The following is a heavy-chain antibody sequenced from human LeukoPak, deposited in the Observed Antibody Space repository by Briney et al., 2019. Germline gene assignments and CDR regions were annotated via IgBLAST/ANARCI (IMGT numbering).Heavy chain of an antibody. CDR1: GYSISGSNW. CDR2: IYYSGSI. D-gene: IGHD3-10*01. CDR3: ARNMGDGSRIIDY. Sequence: SDTLSLTCAVSGYSISGSNWWGWIRQPPGKGLEWIGYIYYSGSIYYNPSLKSRVTMSVDTSKNQFSLKLSSVTAVDTAVYYCARNMGDGSRIIDYWGQGTLVTVSS. J-gene: IGHJ4*02. V-gene: IGHV4-28*05.